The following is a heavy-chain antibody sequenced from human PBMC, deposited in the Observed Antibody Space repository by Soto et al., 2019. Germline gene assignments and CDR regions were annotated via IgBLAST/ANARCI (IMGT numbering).Heavy chain of an antibody. Sequence: GASVKVSGKASGYTFTSYAMHWVRQAPGQRLEWMGWINAGNGNTKYSQKFQGRVTITRDTSASTAYMELSSLRSEDTAVYYCARDLSSGWFFYYYYYGMDVWGQGTTVTVSS. J-gene: IGHJ6*02. V-gene: IGHV1-3*01. D-gene: IGHD6-19*01. CDR3: ARDLSSGWFFYYYYYGMDV. CDR1: GYTFTSYA. CDR2: INAGNGNT.